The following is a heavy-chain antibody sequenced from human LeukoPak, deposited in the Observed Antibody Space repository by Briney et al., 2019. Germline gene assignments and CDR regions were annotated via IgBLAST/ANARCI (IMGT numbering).Heavy chain of an antibody. Sequence: ASVKVSCKASGYTFTSYAMNWVRQAPGQGLEWMGWMNPNSGDTGYAQKFQGRVTITRNTSISTAYMELSSLRSEDTAVYYCARELRVAAAGHFDYWGQGTLVTVSS. V-gene: IGHV1-8*03. CDR2: MNPNSGDT. CDR3: ARELRVAAAGHFDY. J-gene: IGHJ4*02. D-gene: IGHD6-13*01. CDR1: GYTFTSYA.